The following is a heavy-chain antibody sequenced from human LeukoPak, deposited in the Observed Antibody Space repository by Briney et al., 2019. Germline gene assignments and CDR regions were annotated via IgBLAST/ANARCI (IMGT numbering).Heavy chain of an antibody. J-gene: IGHJ5*02. V-gene: IGHV3-23*01. CDR1: GFTFSSYG. D-gene: IGHD3-10*01. CDR3: AKSENTMVRPPTNWFDP. Sequence: PGGSLRLSCAASGFTFSSYGMHWVRQAPGKGLEWVSAISGSGGSTYYADSVKGRFTISRDNSKNTLYLQMNSLRAEDTAVYYCAKSENTMVRPPTNWFDPWGQGTLVTVSS. CDR2: ISGSGGST.